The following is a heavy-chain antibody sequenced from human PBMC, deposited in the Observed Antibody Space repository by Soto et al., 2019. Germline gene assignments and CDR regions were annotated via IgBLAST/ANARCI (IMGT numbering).Heavy chain of an antibody. CDR3: ASQPPATIFGVVYYYYYYMDV. D-gene: IGHD3-3*01. Sequence: SGTLSLPCTVSGCSIRSSSYYWGRVRQPPGKGLEGIGSIYYSGSTYYNPSLKSRVTISVDTSKNQFSLKLSSVTAADTAVYYCASQPPATIFGVVYYYYYYMDVWGKGTTVTVSS. V-gene: IGHV4-39*01. CDR2: IYYSGST. CDR1: GCSIRSSSYY. J-gene: IGHJ6*03.